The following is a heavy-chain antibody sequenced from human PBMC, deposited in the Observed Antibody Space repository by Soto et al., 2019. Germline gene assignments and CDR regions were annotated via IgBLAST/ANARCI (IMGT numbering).Heavy chain of an antibody. V-gene: IGHV3-15*01. Sequence: EAQLVESGGGLVKPGGSLRLSCAASGFTFSNAWMSWVRQAPGKGLEWVGRIKSKTDGGTTGYAAPVKGRFTISRDDSKNTLYLQMNSLKTEDTAVYYCTTGLYGSGSSGGMDVWGQGTTVTVSS. CDR1: GFTFSNAW. CDR3: TTGLYGSGSSGGMDV. CDR2: IKSKTDGGTT. D-gene: IGHD3-10*01. J-gene: IGHJ6*02.